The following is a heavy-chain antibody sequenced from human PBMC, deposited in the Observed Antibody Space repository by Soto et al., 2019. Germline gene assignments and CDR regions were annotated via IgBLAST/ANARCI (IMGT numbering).Heavy chain of an antibody. J-gene: IGHJ3*02. CDR3: ARPRCLEWFLDRRDVFDI. CDR1: GYTFTSYD. CDR2: MNPNSGNT. Sequence: ASVKVSCKASGYTFTSYDINWVRQATGQGLEWMGWMNPNSGNTGYAQKFQGRVTMTRNTSISTAYMELSSLRSEDTAVYYCARPRCLEWFLDRRDVFDISGQGTMV. D-gene: IGHD3-3*01. V-gene: IGHV1-8*01.